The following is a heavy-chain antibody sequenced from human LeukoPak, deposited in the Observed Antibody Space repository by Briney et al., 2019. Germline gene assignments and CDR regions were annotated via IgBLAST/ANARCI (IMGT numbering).Heavy chain of an antibody. D-gene: IGHD6-19*01. CDR2: ISSSSSYI. CDR1: GFTFSSYG. J-gene: IGHJ4*02. V-gene: IGHV3-21*01. Sequence: GGSLRLSCAASGFTFSSYGMHWVRQAPGNGLEWVSSISSSSSYIYHADSVKGRFTISRDNAENSLYLQMNSLRAEDTAVYYCARVSSSGRVYYFDYWGQGTLVTVSS. CDR3: ARVSSSGRVYYFDY.